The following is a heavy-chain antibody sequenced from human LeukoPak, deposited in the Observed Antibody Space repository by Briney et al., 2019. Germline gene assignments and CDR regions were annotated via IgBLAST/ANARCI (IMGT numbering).Heavy chain of an antibody. CDR1: GGTFSSYA. D-gene: IGHD3-22*01. CDR3: ARTVGVVAQAGGAFDI. J-gene: IGHJ3*02. CDR2: IIPIFGTA. V-gene: IGHV1-69*05. Sequence: SVKVSCKASGGTFSSYAISWVRQAPGQGLEWMGRIIPIFGTANYAQKFQGRVTITTDESTSTAYMELSSLRSEDTAVYYCARTVGVVAQAGGAFDIWGQGTMVTVSS.